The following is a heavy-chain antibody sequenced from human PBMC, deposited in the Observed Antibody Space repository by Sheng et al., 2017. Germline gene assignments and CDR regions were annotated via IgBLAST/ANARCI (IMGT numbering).Heavy chain of an antibody. J-gene: IGHJ5*02. CDR2: INHSGST. D-gene: IGHD3-3*01. CDR1: GGSFSGYY. Sequence: QVQLQQWGAGLLKPSETLSLTCAVYGGSFSGYYWSWIRQPPGKGLEWIGEINHSGSTNYNPSLKSRVTISVDTSKNQFSLKLSSVTAADTAVYYCARGQAYYDFWSGYYFEKTPTTGWFDPWGQGTLVTVSS. CDR3: ARGQAYYDFWSGYYFEKTPTTGWFDP. V-gene: IGHV4-34*01.